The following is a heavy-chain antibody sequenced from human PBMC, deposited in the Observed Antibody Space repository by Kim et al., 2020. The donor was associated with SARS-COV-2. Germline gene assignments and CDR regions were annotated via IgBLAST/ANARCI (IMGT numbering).Heavy chain of an antibody. CDR3: GCTILGRYYYYYGMDV. CDR1: GFTSILYS. J-gene: IGHJ6*02. V-gene: IGHV3-23*01. Sequence: GGSLRLSCAASGFTSILYSMRWVLQAPGKGLVWGSAISGGGGSTYYADSVKGRFTISRDNSKNTLYLQMNSLRAEDTAVYYCGCTILGRYYYYYGMDVWGQGTTVTVSS. CDR2: ISGGGGST. D-gene: IGHD3-3*01.